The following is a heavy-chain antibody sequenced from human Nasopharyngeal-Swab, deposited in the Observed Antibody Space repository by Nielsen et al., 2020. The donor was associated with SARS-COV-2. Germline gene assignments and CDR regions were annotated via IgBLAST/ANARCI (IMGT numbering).Heavy chain of an antibody. J-gene: IGHJ4*02. CDR3: ARRCPGMTTICTRYFAY. Sequence: GESLKISCAASGFTFSTYNMNWVRQAPGKGLEWVSYISSSSDTTYYADSVKGRFPISRDNAKNSLYLQMNSLRDEDTAVYYCARRCPGMTTICTRYFAYWGQGTLVTVSS. D-gene: IGHD5-24*01. CDR1: GFTFSTYN. V-gene: IGHV3-48*02. CDR2: ISSSSDTT.